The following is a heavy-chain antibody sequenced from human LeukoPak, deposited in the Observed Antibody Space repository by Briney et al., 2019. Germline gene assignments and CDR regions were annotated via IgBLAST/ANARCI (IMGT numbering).Heavy chain of an antibody. D-gene: IGHD3-10*01. V-gene: IGHV3-23*01. J-gene: IGHJ4*02. CDR3: AKDVLLWFGELKRGPSDY. CDR2: ISGSGGST. CDR1: GFTFSSYA. Sequence: PGGSLRLSCAASGFTFSSYAMSWVRQAPGKGLEWVSAISGSGGSTYYADSVKGRFTISRDNSKNTLYLQMNSLRAEDTAVYCCAKDVLLWFGELKRGPSDYWGQGTLVTVSS.